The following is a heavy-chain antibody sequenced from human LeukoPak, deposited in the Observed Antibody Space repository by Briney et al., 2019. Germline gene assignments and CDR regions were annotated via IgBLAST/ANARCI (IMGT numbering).Heavy chain of an antibody. CDR3: ARGIDYGDYYYGMDV. J-gene: IGHJ6*02. V-gene: IGHV1-8*01. CDR2: MNPNSGNT. CDR1: GYTFTSYD. D-gene: IGHD4-17*01. Sequence: ASVKVSCKASGYTFTSYDINWVRQATGQGREWMGWMNPNSGNTGYAQKFQGRVTMTRNTSISTAYMELSSLRSEDTAVYYCARGIDYGDYYYGMDVWGQGTTVTVSS.